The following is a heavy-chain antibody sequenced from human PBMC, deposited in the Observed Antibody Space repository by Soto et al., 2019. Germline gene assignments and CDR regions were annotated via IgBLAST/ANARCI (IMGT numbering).Heavy chain of an antibody. CDR3: ARRGSYSTYNWFDP. CDR2: IWDDGSNK. D-gene: IGHD4-4*01. CDR1: GFTFSSYG. J-gene: IGHJ5*02. Sequence: QVQLVESGGGVVQPGRSLRLSCAASGFTFSSYGMHWVRQAPGKGLEWVAVIWDDGSNKYYADSVKGRFTISRDNSKNTLYLQMNSLRAEDTAVYYCARRGSYSTYNWFDPWGQGTLVTVSS. V-gene: IGHV3-33*01.